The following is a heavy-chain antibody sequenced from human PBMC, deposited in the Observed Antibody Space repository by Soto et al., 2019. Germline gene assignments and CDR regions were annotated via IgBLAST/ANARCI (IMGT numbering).Heavy chain of an antibody. CDR1: GFTFSSYA. V-gene: IGHV3-30-3*01. CDR3: ASSTVTTYY. D-gene: IGHD4-17*01. Sequence: QVQLVESGGGVVQPGRSLRLSCAASGFTFSSYAMHWVRQAPGKGLEWVAVISYDGSNKYYADSVKGRFTISRDNSKNTLYLQMNSLRAEDTAVYYCASSTVTTYYWGQGTLVTVSS. CDR2: ISYDGSNK. J-gene: IGHJ4*02.